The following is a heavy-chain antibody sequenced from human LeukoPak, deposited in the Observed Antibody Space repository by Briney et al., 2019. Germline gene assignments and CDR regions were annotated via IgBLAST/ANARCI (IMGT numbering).Heavy chain of an antibody. CDR1: GHIFTTHY. J-gene: IGHJ4*02. CDR3: AMSVEMAAIPSFDY. Sequence: ASVKVSCKTSGHIFTTHYIHWMRQAPGQRLEWLGRVNTDSTKSEYSQKFQGRVIITRDTSASTAYMEMSGLRSEDTAMYYCAMSVEMAAIPSFDYWGQGTLVTVSS. D-gene: IGHD5-24*01. CDR2: VNTDSTKS. V-gene: IGHV1-3*04.